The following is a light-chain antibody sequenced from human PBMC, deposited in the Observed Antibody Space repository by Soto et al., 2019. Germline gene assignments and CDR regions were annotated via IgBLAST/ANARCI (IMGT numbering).Light chain of an antibody. CDR2: GAS. CDR1: QSVSSD. Sequence: EIVMTQSPATLSVSPGERATLSCRASQSVSSDLAWYQQKPGQAPRLLIYGASTTATGIPARFSGSGSGTEFTLTITSLQSEDFAVYYCQQYHNWPLTFGGGTKVEIK. V-gene: IGKV3-15*01. CDR3: QQYHNWPLT. J-gene: IGKJ4*01.